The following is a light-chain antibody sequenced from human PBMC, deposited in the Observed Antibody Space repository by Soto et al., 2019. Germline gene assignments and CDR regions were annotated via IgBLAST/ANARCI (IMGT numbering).Light chain of an antibody. CDR1: SSDVGGYNY. V-gene: IGLV2-8*01. CDR2: EVS. J-gene: IGLJ2*01. CDR3: SSYAGSKTL. Sequence: QSALTQPPSASGSPGQSVTISCTGTSSDVGGYNYVSWYQQHPGKAPKLMIYEVSKRPSGVPDRFSGSKSGNTASLTVSGLQAADGADYYSSSYAGSKTLFGGGTPLTVL.